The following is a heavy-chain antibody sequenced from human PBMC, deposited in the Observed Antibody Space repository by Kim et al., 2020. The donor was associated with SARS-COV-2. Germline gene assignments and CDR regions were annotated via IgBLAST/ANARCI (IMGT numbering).Heavy chain of an antibody. J-gene: IGHJ4*02. Sequence: SETLSLTCTVSGGFISSYYWSWIRQPPGKGLEWIGYIHYRGSTYYSPSLKSRVSMSVDTSENQFSLSLSSVTAADTAVYYCASQKCSSTTFYTPFDSWGQGALVTVST. CDR3: ASQKCSSTTFYTPFDS. D-gene: IGHD2-2*02. CDR2: IHYRGST. CDR1: GGFISSYY. V-gene: IGHV4-59*08.